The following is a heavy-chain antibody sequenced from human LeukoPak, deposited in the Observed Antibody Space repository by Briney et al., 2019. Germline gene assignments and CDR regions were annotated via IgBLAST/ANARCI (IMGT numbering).Heavy chain of an antibody. J-gene: IGHJ5*02. CDR2: IYPGDSDT. Sequence: GESLKISCKGSGYSFSNYWIGWVRQMPGKGLEWMGIIYPGDSDTRYSPSFQGQVTISADKSISTAYLQWSSLKASDTAMYYCARGSGSDYYDSSGYPNEGRFDPWGQGTLVTVSS. CDR3: ARGSGSDYYDSSGYPNEGRFDP. V-gene: IGHV5-51*01. CDR1: GYSFSNYW. D-gene: IGHD3-22*01.